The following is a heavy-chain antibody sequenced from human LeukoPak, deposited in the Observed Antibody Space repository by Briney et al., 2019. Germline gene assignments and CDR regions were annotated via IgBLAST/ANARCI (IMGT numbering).Heavy chain of an antibody. D-gene: IGHD3-16*01. CDR3: ARVHRIYERDAFDI. J-gene: IGHJ3*02. Sequence: GGSLRLSCAASRFTFSSYSMNWVRQAPGKGREWVASISRSRSYIYYADSVKGRFTISRDNAKTSLYLQMNSLRAEDTAVYYCARVHRIYERDAFDIWGQGTMVTVSS. CDR1: RFTFSSYS. V-gene: IGHV3-21*01. CDR2: ISRSRSYI.